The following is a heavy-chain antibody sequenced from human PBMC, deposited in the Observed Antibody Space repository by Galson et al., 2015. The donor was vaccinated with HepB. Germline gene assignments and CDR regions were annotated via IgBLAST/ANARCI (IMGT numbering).Heavy chain of an antibody. Sequence: SLRLSCAASGFTFSSYAMSWVRQAPGKGLEWVSAISGGGGSTYYADSVKGRFTISRDNSKNTLYLQMNSLRAEDTAVYYCSKREGYDILTGPTEAFDIWGQGTMVTVSS. CDR1: GFTFSSYA. D-gene: IGHD3-9*01. CDR2: ISGGGGST. J-gene: IGHJ3*02. CDR3: SKREGYDILTGPTEAFDI. V-gene: IGHV3-23*01.